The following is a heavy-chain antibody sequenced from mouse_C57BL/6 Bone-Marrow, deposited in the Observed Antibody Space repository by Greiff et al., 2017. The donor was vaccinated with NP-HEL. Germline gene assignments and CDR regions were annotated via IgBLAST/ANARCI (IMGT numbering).Heavy chain of an antibody. J-gene: IGHJ1*03. CDR1: GYTFTSYW. Sequence: VQLQQSGTVLARPGASVKMSCKTSGYTFTSYWMHWVKQRPGQGLEWIGAIYPGNSDTSYNQKFKGKAKLTAVTSASTAYMELSSLTNEDSAVYYCTYYGSSSRWYFDVWGTGTTLTVSS. CDR2: IYPGNSDT. D-gene: IGHD1-1*01. CDR3: TYYGSSSRWYFDV. V-gene: IGHV1-5*01.